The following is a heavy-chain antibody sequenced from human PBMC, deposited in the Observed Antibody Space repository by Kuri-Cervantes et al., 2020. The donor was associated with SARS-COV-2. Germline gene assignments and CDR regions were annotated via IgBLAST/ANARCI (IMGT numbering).Heavy chain of an antibody. CDR3: AKTYYDFWSGYYTGIVWFDP. Sequence: GESLKISCAASGFTFSSYAMSWVRQAPGKGLEWVSAISGSGGSTYYADSVKGRFTISRDDSKNTLYLQMNSLRAEDTAVYYCAKTYYDFWSGYYTGIVWFDPWGQGTLVTVSS. D-gene: IGHD3-3*01. CDR1: GFTFSSYA. J-gene: IGHJ5*02. V-gene: IGHV3-23*01. CDR2: ISGSGGST.